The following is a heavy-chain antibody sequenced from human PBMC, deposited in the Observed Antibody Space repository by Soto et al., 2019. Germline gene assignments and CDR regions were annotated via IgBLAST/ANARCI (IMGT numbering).Heavy chain of an antibody. Sequence: QVQLVESGGGVVQPGRSLRLSCAASGFTFSSYGMHWVRQAPGKGLEWVAVIWYDGSNKYYADSVKGRFTISRDNSKNTLYLQMNSLRAEDTAVYYCARGPPPPYSSGLDYWGQGTLVTVSS. D-gene: IGHD6-19*01. V-gene: IGHV3-33*01. J-gene: IGHJ4*02. CDR1: GFTFSSYG. CDR2: IWYDGSNK. CDR3: ARGPPPPYSSGLDY.